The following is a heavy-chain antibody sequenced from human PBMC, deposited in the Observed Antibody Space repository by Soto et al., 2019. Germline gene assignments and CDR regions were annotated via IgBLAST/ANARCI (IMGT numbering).Heavy chain of an antibody. CDR1: GYSFTSYR. CDR3: ARPRIAVAGTYYFDY. D-gene: IGHD6-19*01. CDR2: IYPGDYKT. V-gene: IGHV5-51*01. Sequence: GEALKISWNGGGYSFTSYRIGWGRQMGGKGVEWGGIIYPGDYKTRDSPSFQGQVTISADKSISTAYLQWSSLKASDTAMYYCARPRIAVAGTYYFDYWGQGTLVTVSS. J-gene: IGHJ4*02.